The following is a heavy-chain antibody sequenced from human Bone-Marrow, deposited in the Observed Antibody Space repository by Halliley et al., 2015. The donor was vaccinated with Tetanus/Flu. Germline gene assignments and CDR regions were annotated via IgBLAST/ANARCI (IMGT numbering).Heavy chain of an antibody. CDR2: ISAYNGNK. CDR1: GYPFTNYV. V-gene: IGHV1-18*04. D-gene: IGHD2-15*01. Sequence: QLVQSGVEVKKPGASVKVSCKTSGYPFTNYVISWVRQAPGQGLEWMGWISAYNGNKNYVQKFQGRVSMTTDTSTNTAYMELTNLRSDDTAVYYCTTTHPGMAAADQFDHWGQGTLVTVSS. CDR3: TTTHPGMAAADQFDH. J-gene: IGHJ4*02.